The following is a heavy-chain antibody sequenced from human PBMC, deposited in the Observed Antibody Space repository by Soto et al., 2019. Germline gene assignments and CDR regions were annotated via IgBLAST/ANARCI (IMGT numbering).Heavy chain of an antibody. J-gene: IGHJ4*02. V-gene: IGHV1-69*06. CDR1: GGTFTTDT. D-gene: IGHD3-9*01. CDR3: ARGTGDH. CDR2: IIPVFGTA. Sequence: QVQLVQSGAEVMKPGSSVKVSCKASGGTFTTDTFSWVRQAPGQGLEWMGGIIPVFGTANYAQKFQGRVTITADKSTNTAYMELNSLTSEDTAVYFCARGTGDHWGQGTLVTVSS.